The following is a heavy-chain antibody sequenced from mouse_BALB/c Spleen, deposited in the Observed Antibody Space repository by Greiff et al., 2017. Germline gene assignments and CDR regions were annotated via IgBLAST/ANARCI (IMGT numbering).Heavy chain of an antibody. CDR1: GFTFSDYY. D-gene: IGHD4-1*01. J-gene: IGHJ3*01. V-gene: IGHV5-4*02. CDR2: ISDGGSYT. CDR3: ARGTRLTGFAY. Sequence: EVQGVESGGGLVKPGGSLKLSCAASGFTFSDYYMYWVRQTPEKRLEWVATISDGGSYTYYPDSVKGRFTISRDNAKNNLYLQMSSLKSEDTAMYYCARGTRLTGFAYWGQGTLVTVSA.